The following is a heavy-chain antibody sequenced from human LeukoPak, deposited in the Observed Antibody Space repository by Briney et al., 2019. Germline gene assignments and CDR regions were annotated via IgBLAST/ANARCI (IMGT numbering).Heavy chain of an antibody. CDR3: ARDPSLAVAGNGDYFDY. Sequence: PSETLSLTCTVSGGSISSYYWSWIRQPPGKGLEWIGYIYHSGSTNYNPSLKSRVTISVDTSKNQFSLKLSSVTAADTAVYYCARDPSLAVAGNGDYFDYWGQGTLVTVSS. CDR1: GGSISSYY. D-gene: IGHD6-19*01. V-gene: IGHV4-59*12. CDR2: IYHSGST. J-gene: IGHJ4*02.